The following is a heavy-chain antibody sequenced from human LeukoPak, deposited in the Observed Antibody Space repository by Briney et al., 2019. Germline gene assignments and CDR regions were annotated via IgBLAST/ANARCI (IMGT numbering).Heavy chain of an antibody. D-gene: IGHD2-2*01. CDR3: AKDRPVVVPAATFDY. CDR2: ISSSSSYI. Sequence: GGSLRLSCAASGFTFSSYSMNWVRQAPGKGLEWVSSISSSSSYIYYADSVKGRFTISRDNSKNTLYLQMNSLRAGDTAVYYCAKDRPVVVPAATFDYWGQGTLVTVSS. J-gene: IGHJ4*02. CDR1: GFTFSSYS. V-gene: IGHV3-21*04.